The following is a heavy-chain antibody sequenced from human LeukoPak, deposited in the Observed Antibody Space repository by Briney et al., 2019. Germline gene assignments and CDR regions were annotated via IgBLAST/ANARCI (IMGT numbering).Heavy chain of an antibody. J-gene: IGHJ4*02. Sequence: PGGSLRLSCVASGFTLSSYSMNWVRQAPGKGLEWVSSISSSSSYIYYADSVKGRFTISRDNAKNSLYLQMNSLRAEDTAIYYCASGVLIAVADPFDYWGQGTLVTVSS. CDR2: ISSSSSYI. CDR3: ASGVLIAVADPFDY. V-gene: IGHV3-21*04. CDR1: GFTLSSYS. D-gene: IGHD6-19*01.